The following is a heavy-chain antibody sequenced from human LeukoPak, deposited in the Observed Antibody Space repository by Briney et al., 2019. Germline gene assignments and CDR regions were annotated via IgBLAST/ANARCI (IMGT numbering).Heavy chain of an antibody. CDR1: GGTFSSYA. CDR3: ARSIFYGDYAPWYYFDY. D-gene: IGHD4-17*01. CDR2: IIPIFGTA. V-gene: IGHV1-69*05. Sequence: GASVKVSCKASGGTFSSYAISWVRQAPGQGLEWMGGIIPIFGTANYAQKFQARVTITTDESTSTAYIELSRLRSEDTAVYYCARSIFYGDYAPWYYFDYWGQGTLVTVSS. J-gene: IGHJ4*02.